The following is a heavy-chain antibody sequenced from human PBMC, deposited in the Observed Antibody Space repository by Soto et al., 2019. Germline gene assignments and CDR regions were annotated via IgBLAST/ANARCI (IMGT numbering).Heavy chain of an antibody. CDR2: IIPILGIA. V-gene: IGHV1-69*02. CDR3: EVVGGQYCSGGSCYEA. Sequence: QVQLVQSGAEVKKPGSSVKVSCKASGGTFSSYTISWVRQAPGQGLEWMGRIIPILGIANYAQKFQGRVTITADKTTSTAYMEMSSLRSKDTAVYYSEVVGGQYCSGGSCYEAWGQGTLVTVSS. J-gene: IGHJ5*02. CDR1: GGTFSSYT. D-gene: IGHD2-15*01.